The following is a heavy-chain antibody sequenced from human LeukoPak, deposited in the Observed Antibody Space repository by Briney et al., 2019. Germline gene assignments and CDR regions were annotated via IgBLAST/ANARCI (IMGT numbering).Heavy chain of an antibody. CDR3: ARETEFMDYYFDY. D-gene: IGHD1-14*01. V-gene: IGHV3-11*01. CDR1: GFTFSDYY. J-gene: IGHJ4*02. CDR2: ISSSGSTI. Sequence: PGGCLRLSCAASGFTFSDYYMSWIRQAPGKGLEWVSYISSSGSTIYYADSVKGRFTISRDNAKNSLYLQMNSLRAEDTAVYYCARETEFMDYYFDYWGQGTLVTVSS.